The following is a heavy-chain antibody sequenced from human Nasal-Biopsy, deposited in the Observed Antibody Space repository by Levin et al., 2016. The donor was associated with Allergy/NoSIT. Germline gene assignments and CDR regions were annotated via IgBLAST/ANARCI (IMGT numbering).Heavy chain of an antibody. J-gene: IGHJ6*03. CDR3: AGAAGSYMDV. CDR1: GFNFSTYG. CDR2: VWYDGSKK. D-gene: IGHD6-25*01. Sequence: GESLKISCATSGFNFSTYGMHWVRQAPGKGLEWVAVVWYDGSKKYYADSVRGRFTISRDDTKNTQYLQMNSLRVEDTAVYYCAGAAGSYMDVWGQGTTVTVSS. V-gene: IGHV3-33*03.